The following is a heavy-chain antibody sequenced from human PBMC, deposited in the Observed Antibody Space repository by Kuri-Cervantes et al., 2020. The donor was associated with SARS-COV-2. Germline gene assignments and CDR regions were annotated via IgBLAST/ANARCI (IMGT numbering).Heavy chain of an antibody. Sequence: SVKVSCKASGGTFSSYAISWVRQAPGQELEWMGGIIPVFGSANYAQNFQGRVTITTDESTSTAYMELSSLRSEDTAVYYCSFSGNLNHYYMDVWGKGTTVTVSS. CDR2: IIPVFGSA. V-gene: IGHV1-69*05. D-gene: IGHD3-10*01. CDR3: SFSGNLNHYYMDV. CDR1: GGTFSSYA. J-gene: IGHJ6*03.